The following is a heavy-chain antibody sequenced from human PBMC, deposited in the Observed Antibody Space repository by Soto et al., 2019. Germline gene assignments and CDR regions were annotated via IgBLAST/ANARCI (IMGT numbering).Heavy chain of an antibody. V-gene: IGHV4-34*01. D-gene: IGHD3-16*02. Sequence: SETLSLTCAVYGGSFSGYYWSWIRQPPGKGLEWIGEINRSGSTNYNPSLKSRITISLDTSKNQFSLKLSSVTAADTAVYYCARAPRKYDYVWGSYRSHDAFDIWGQGTMVT. CDR3: ARAPRKYDYVWGSYRSHDAFDI. CDR1: GGSFSGYY. CDR2: INRSGST. J-gene: IGHJ3*02.